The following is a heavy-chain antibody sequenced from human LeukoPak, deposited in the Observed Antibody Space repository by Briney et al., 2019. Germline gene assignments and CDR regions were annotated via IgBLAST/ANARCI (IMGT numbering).Heavy chain of an antibody. CDR2: ISGSGGST. CDR1: GFTFSSYA. J-gene: IGHJ4*02. CDR3: ARGYCSGGSCYGGDY. D-gene: IGHD2-15*01. V-gene: IGHV3-23*01. Sequence: GGSLRLSCAASGFTFSSYAMSWVRQAPGKGLEWVSGISGSGGSTYYEDSVKGRFTISRDNAKNSLYLLMNSLRAEDTAIYYCARGYCSGGSCYGGDYWGQGTLVTVSS.